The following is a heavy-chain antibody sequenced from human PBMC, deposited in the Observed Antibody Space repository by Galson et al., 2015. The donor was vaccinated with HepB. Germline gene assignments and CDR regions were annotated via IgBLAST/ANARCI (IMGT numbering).Heavy chain of an antibody. Sequence: SLRLSCAASAFTFSDYYMSWIRQAPGKGLEWVSYISSSGSYTNYADSVKGRFTISRDNAKNSLHLQMNSLRAEDTAMYYCARRYSSSWYVVDYWGQGTLVTVSS. CDR3: ARRYSSSWYVVDY. CDR1: AFTFSDYY. J-gene: IGHJ4*02. CDR2: ISSSGSYT. D-gene: IGHD6-13*01. V-gene: IGHV3-11*03.